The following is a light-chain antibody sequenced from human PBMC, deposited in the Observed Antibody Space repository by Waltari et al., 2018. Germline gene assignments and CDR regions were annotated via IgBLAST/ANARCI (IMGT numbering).Light chain of an antibody. V-gene: IGKV3-11*01. CDR3: QQRSNWPPLT. CDR2: DPS. Sequence: EIVLTQSPATLSLSPGERATLPCRASQSVSSYLAWYQQKPGPAPRLLIYDPSTSATGIPARFSGSGSGTDFTLTISSLEPEDFAVYYCQQRSNWPPLTFGGGTKVEIK. J-gene: IGKJ4*01. CDR1: QSVSSY.